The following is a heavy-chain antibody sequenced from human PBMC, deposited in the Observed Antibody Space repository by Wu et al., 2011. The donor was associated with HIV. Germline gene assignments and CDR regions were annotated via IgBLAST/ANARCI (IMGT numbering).Heavy chain of an antibody. D-gene: IGHD4-23*01. CDR1: GGTFSSYA. CDR3: AREHDYGGADAFDI. CDR2: IIPIFGTA. V-gene: IGHV1-69*14. Sequence: QVQLVQSGAEVKKPGSSVKVSCKASGGTFSSYAINWVRQAPGQGLEWMGRIIPIFGTANYAQKFQDRVTITADKSTSTAYMELSSLRSEDTAVYYCAREHDYGGADAFDIVGPRGQWSPVSS. J-gene: IGHJ3*02.